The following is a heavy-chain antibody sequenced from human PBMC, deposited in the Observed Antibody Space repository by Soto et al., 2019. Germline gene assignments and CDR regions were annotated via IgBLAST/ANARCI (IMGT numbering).Heavy chain of an antibody. CDR3: ARHPERIAEIGWFAP. CDR1: GFTFSSYS. J-gene: IGHJ5*02. CDR2: ISSSSSTI. D-gene: IGHD6-13*01. V-gene: IGHV3-48*01. Sequence: PGGSLRLSCAASGFTFSSYSMNWVRQAPGKGLEWVSYISSSSSTIYYADSVKGRFTISRDNAKNSLYLQMNSLRAEGTAVYYCARHPERIAEIGWFAPWGQGTLVTVSS.